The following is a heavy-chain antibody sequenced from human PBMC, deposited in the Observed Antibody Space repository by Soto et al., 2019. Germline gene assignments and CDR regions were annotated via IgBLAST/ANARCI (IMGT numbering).Heavy chain of an antibody. J-gene: IGHJ6*02. Sequence: QVQLVQSGAEVKKPGSSVKVSCKASGGTFSSYAISWERQAPGQGLEWMGGIIPIFGTANYAQKFQGRVTITEEKSTSTAYMEMSSLSSEDTAVYYCAKDYMVLIRSYNNGMDVLGQGTTVTVSS. V-gene: IGHV1-69*06. CDR3: AKDYMVLIRSYNNGMDV. D-gene: IGHD2-8*01. CDR2: IIPIFGTA. CDR1: GGTFSSYA.